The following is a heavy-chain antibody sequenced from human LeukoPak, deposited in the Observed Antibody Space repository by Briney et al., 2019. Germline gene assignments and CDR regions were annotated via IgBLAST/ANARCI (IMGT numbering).Heavy chain of an antibody. D-gene: IGHD3-10*01. Sequence: ASVKVSCKASGYTFTTYAIHWVRQAPGQGLEWMGGIIPIFGTANYAQKFRGRVTITADESTSTAYMELSSLRSEDTAVYYCAESLRPLGVFGYWGQGTLVTVSS. V-gene: IGHV1-69*13. J-gene: IGHJ4*02. CDR1: GYTFTTYA. CDR2: IIPIFGTA. CDR3: AESLRPLGVFGY.